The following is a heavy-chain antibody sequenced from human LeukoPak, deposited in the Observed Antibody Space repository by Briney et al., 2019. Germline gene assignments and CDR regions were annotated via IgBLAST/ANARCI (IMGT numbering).Heavy chain of an antibody. CDR2: INTDTGNP. Sequence: ASVKVSCKASGYTFTSYAMNWVRQAPGQGLEWMGWINTDTGNPTYAQGFTGRFVFSLDTSVSTAYLQISSLKAEDTAVYYCAREVTMVRGDPLWYWGQGTLVTVSS. CDR3: AREVTMVRGDPLWY. CDR1: GYTFTSYA. V-gene: IGHV7-4-1*02. J-gene: IGHJ4*02. D-gene: IGHD3-10*01.